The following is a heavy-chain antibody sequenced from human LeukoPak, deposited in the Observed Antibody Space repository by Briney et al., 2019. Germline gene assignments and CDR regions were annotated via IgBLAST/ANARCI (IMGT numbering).Heavy chain of an antibody. CDR1: GGSISSYY. CDR2: IYYTGST. CDR3: ARGRGYFDY. Sequence: PSETLSLTCTVSGGSISSYYWSWIRQPPGKGLEWIGYIYYTGSTNHNPSLKSRVTISVDTSNNQFSLKLTSVTAADTAVYYCARGRGYFDYWGQGTLVTVSS. V-gene: IGHV4-59*01. D-gene: IGHD3-16*01. J-gene: IGHJ4*02.